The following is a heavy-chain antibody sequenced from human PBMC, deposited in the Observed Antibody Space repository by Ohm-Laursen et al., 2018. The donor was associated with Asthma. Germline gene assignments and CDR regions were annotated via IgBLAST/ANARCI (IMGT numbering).Heavy chain of an antibody. V-gene: IGHV1-8*01. Sequence: SVKVSCKASGYTFTSYDINWVRQATGQGLEWMGWMNPNSGNTGYAQKFQGRVTMTRNTSISTAYMELSSLRSEDTAVYYCARVGGYYDYIWGSYRRDYYYYYGMDVWGQGTTVTVSS. CDR1: GYTFTSYD. D-gene: IGHD3-16*02. J-gene: IGHJ6*02. CDR2: MNPNSGNT. CDR3: ARVGGYYDYIWGSYRRDYYYYYGMDV.